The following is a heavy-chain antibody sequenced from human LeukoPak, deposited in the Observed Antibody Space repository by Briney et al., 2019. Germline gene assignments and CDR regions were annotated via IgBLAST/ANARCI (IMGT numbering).Heavy chain of an antibody. V-gene: IGHV4-59*01. CDR3: ARVIAGSLDY. J-gene: IGHJ4*02. CDR2: IYYSGST. CDR1: GGSISSYY. Sequence: SETLSLTCTVSGGSISSYYWSWIRQPPGKGLDWIGYIYYSGSTNYNPSLKSRVTISVDTSKNQFSLKLSSVTAADTAVYYCARVIAGSLDYWGQGTLVTVSS. D-gene: IGHD3-10*01.